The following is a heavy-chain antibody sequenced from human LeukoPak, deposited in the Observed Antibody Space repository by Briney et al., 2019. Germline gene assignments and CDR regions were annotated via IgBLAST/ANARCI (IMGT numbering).Heavy chain of an antibody. D-gene: IGHD5-12*01. J-gene: IGHJ6*02. CDR1: GFTFSDYY. CDR2: ISSSGSTI. V-gene: IGHV3-11*01. CDR3: ARDEFRGRAGPRGNYYYCGMDV. Sequence: PGGSLRLSCAASGFTFSDYYMSWIRQAPGKGLEWVSYISSSGSTIYYADSVKGRFTISRDNAKNSLYLQMNSLRAEDTAVYYCARDEFRGRAGPRGNYYYCGMDVWGQGTTVTVSS.